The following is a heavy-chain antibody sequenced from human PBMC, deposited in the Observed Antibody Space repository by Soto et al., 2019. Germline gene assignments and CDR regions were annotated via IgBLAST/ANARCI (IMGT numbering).Heavy chain of an antibody. J-gene: IGHJ4*02. Sequence: SQTLSLTCAISVYSVSSNSAAWNWIIQSPSRGLEWLGRTYYRSKWPNDYAVSVKSRITINPDTSKNQFSLQLNSVTPEDMAVYYCARDPTGDLYFEYWGQGTLVSVSS. CDR2: TYYRSKWPN. CDR1: VYSVSSNSAA. D-gene: IGHD7-27*01. CDR3: ARDPTGDLYFEY. V-gene: IGHV6-1*01.